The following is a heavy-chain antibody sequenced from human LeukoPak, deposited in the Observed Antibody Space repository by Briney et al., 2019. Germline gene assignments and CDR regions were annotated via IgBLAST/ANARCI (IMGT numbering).Heavy chain of an antibody. CDR3: AKDLEWFGESHGLFDY. J-gene: IGHJ4*02. CDR2: ISYDGSNK. Sequence: GRSLRLSCAASGLTFSSYGMHWVRQAPGKGLEWVAVISYDGSNKYYADSVKGRFTISRDNSKNTLYLQMNSLRAEDTAVYYCAKDLEWFGESHGLFDYWGQGTLVTVSS. V-gene: IGHV3-30*18. D-gene: IGHD3-10*01. CDR1: GLTFSSYG.